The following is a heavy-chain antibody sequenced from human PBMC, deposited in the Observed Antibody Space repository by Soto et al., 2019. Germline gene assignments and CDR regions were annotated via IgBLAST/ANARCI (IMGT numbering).Heavy chain of an antibody. CDR1: GGTFSSYT. Sequence: SVKVSCKASGGTFSSYTISWVRQAPGQGLEWMGRIIPILGIANYAQKFQGRVTITADKSTSTAYMELSSLRSDDTAVYYCARALGIAVAGTSAFDIWGQGTMVTVSS. CDR2: IIPILGIA. V-gene: IGHV1-69*02. D-gene: IGHD6-19*01. CDR3: ARALGIAVAGTSAFDI. J-gene: IGHJ3*02.